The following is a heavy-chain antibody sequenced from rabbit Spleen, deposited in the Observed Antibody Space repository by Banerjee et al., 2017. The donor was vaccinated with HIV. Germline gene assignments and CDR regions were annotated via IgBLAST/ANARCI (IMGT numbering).Heavy chain of an antibody. Sequence: QEQLVESGGGLVQPGGSLRLSCKASGFDFSSYGVSWVRQAPGKGLEWIGDIYPGFGITNYANWVKGRFTISSDNAQNTVDLQMNSLTAADTATYFCTRNANGGWDWWGPGTLVTV. CDR3: TRNANGGWDW. J-gene: IGHJ6*01. CDR2: IYPGFGIT. D-gene: IGHD4-1*01. V-gene: IGHV1S47*01. CDR1: GFDFSSYG.